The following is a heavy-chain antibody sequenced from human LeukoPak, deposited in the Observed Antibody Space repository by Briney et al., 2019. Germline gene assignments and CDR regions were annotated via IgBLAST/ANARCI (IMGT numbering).Heavy chain of an antibody. CDR3: ARDSCGGGGCHYWYFDL. CDR1: GYAFTCYY. V-gene: IGHV1-2*02. J-gene: IGHJ2*01. Sequence: VASVKVSCKASGYAFTCYYIHWVRQAPGQGLEWMGWIHPNSGGTNYSQKFQCRATMTRDTSITTASMELSSLKPDAAAVYYCARDSCGGGGCHYWYFDLWGRGTLVTVSS. CDR2: IHPNSGGT. D-gene: IGHD6-19*01.